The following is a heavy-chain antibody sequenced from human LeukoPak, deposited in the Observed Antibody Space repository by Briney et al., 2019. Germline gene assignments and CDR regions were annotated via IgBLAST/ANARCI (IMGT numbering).Heavy chain of an antibody. CDR1: GFTFSSYG. Sequence: GGSLRLSCAASGFTFSSYGMHWVRQAPGKGLDWVAFIHHDGSNKYYADSVRGRFTISRDNSKNTLYLQMNSLRAEDTAVYYCARAGYSGSYTWGQGTLGTVSS. D-gene: IGHD1-26*01. CDR2: IHHDGSNK. J-gene: IGHJ4*02. CDR3: ARAGYSGSYT. V-gene: IGHV3-30*02.